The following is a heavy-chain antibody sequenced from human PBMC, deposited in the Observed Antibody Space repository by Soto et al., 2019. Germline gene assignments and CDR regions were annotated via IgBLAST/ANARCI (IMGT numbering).Heavy chain of an antibody. V-gene: IGHV6-1*01. Sequence: SQALSLTCAISGDSVSSNSVAWNWIRQSPSRSLEWLGRTYYRSKWYNDYAVSVKSRIIINPDTSKNQFSLQLNSVTPEDTAVYFCVRDIVLQRLPCYTVFRGQGTLVTVSS. CDR2: TYYRSKWYN. CDR1: GDSVSSNSVA. J-gene: IGHJ4*02. CDR3: VRDIVLQRLPCYTVF. D-gene: IGHD6-25*01.